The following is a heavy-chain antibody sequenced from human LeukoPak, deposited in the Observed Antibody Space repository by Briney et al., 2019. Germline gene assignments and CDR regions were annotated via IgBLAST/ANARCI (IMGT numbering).Heavy chain of an antibody. CDR2: IDWDDDK. J-gene: IGHJ4*02. Sequence: SGPALVKPTQTLTLTCTFSGFSLSTSGMCVSWIRQPPGKALEWLARIDWDDDKYYSTSLKTRLTISKDTSKNQVVLTMTNMDPVDTATYYCARAITMVRGVKGVSSFDYWGQGTLVTVSS. D-gene: IGHD3-10*01. V-gene: IGHV2-70*11. CDR1: GFSLSTSGMC. CDR3: ARAITMVRGVKGVSSFDY.